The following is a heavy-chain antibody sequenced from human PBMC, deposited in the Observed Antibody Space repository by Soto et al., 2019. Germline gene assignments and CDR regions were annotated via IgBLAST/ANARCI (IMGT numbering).Heavy chain of an antibody. CDR1: GGSISSYY. CDR2: IYYSGST. D-gene: IGHD6-13*01. Sequence: PSETLSLTCTVSGGSISSYYWSWIRQPPGKGLEWIGYIYYSGSTNYNPSLKSRVTISVDTSKNQFSLKLSSVTAAGTAVYYCARALDYSSSRKFDPWGQGTLVTVSS. V-gene: IGHV4-59*01. CDR3: ARALDYSSSRKFDP. J-gene: IGHJ5*02.